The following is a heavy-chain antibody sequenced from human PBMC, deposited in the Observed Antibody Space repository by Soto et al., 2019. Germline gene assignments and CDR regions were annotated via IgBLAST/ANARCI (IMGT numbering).Heavy chain of an antibody. CDR3: ARRYCASDNCPLFYYFVDL. CDR1: GGTFNKFA. CDR2: IIPVFRSA. D-gene: IGHD2-21*02. Sequence: ASVKVSCKASGGTFNKFAFSWVRQTPRQGFEWMGGIIPVFRSANYAQRFRGRITITADEYTSTVYLYLNDLRSDDTAVYYCARRYCASDNCPLFYYFVDLWGLGTTVTVSS. V-gene: IGHV1-69*13. J-gene: IGHJ6*02.